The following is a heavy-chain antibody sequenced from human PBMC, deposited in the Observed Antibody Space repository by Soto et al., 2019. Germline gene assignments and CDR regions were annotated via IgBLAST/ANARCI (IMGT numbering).Heavy chain of an antibody. Sequence: QLQLQESGPGLVKPSETLSLTCTVSGGSISSSSYYWGWIRQPPGKGLEWIGSIYYSGSTYYNPSLKSRVTISVDTSKNQFSLKLSSVTAADTAVYYCARHAAAGTSMFDPWGQGTLVTVSS. J-gene: IGHJ5*02. CDR3: ARHAAAGTSMFDP. V-gene: IGHV4-39*01. D-gene: IGHD6-13*01. CDR1: GGSISSSSYY. CDR2: IYYSGST.